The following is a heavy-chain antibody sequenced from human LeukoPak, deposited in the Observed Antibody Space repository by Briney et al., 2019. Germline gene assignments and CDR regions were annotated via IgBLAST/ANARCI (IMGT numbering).Heavy chain of an antibody. J-gene: IGHJ3*01. Sequence: PGGSLRLSCAASGFTFSNYAIHWVRQAPGKGLEWVAVISYDGSNKYYADSVKGRFTISRDNSKNTMYLQMSSLRAEDTAVYYCVKGGYDILTAYSYDAFDLWGQGTMVTVSS. CDR2: ISYDGSNK. V-gene: IGHV3-30*14. CDR3: VKGGYDILTAYSYDAFDL. D-gene: IGHD3-9*01. CDR1: GFTFSNYA.